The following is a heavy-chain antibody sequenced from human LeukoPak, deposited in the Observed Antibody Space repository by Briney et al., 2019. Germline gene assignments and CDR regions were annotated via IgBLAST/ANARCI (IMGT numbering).Heavy chain of an antibody. V-gene: IGHV4-4*07. Sequence: PSETLSLTCTVSGGSISSYYWSWIRQPAGKGLEWIGRIYTTGSTSYNPSLKSRVTMSVDTSNNQFSLKLSSVTAADTAVYYCARVSDYGDYRSYFDYWGQGTLVTVSS. D-gene: IGHD4-17*01. J-gene: IGHJ4*02. CDR2: IYTTGST. CDR3: ARVSDYGDYRSYFDY. CDR1: GGSISSYY.